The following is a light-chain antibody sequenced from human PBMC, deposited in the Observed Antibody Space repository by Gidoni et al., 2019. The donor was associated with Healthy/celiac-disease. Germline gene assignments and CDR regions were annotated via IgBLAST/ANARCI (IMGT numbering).Light chain of an antibody. CDR3: QSYDSSPYVV. J-gene: IGLJ2*01. CDR2: GNS. V-gene: IGLV1-40*01. Sequence: QPLLTPPPSVSGAPGQRVTISCTGSSSNIGAGYDVHWYQQLPGTAPKLLIYGNSNRPSGVPDRFSGSKSGTSASLAITGLQAEDEADYYCQSYDSSPYVVFGGGTKLTVL. CDR1: SSNIGAGYD.